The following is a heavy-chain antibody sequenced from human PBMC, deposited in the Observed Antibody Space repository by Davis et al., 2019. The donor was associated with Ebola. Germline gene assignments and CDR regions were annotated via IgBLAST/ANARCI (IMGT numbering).Heavy chain of an antibody. CDR3: ARTVTGGLFVA. CDR1: GFTFSSYS. Sequence: PGGSLRLSCAASGFTFSSYSMNWVRQAPGKGLEWVANIKQDGSEKYYVDSVKGRFTISRDNAKNSLYLQMNSLRAEDTAVYYCARTVTGGLFVAWGQGTLVTVSS. D-gene: IGHD2-8*02. J-gene: IGHJ5*02. V-gene: IGHV3-7*01. CDR2: IKQDGSEK.